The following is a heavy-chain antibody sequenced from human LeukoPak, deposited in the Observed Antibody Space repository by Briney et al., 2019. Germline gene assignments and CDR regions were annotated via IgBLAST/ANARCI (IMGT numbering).Heavy chain of an antibody. CDR3: AGGTVTTSKYNWFDP. J-gene: IGHJ5*02. Sequence: GGSLRLSCAASGFTFSSYGMHWVRQAPGKGLEWVAVIWYDGSNKYYADSVKGRFTISRDNSKNTLYLQMNSLRAEDTAVYYCAGGTVTTSKYNWFDPWGQGTLVTVSS. V-gene: IGHV3-33*01. CDR1: GFTFSSYG. D-gene: IGHD4-17*01. CDR2: IWYDGSNK.